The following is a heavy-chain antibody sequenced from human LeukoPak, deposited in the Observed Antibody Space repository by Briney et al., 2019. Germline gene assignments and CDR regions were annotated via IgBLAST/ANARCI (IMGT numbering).Heavy chain of an antibody. CDR2: ISSSGNTT. D-gene: IGHD3-9*01. CDR1: GFTFSDYY. V-gene: IGHV3-11*01. J-gene: IGHJ6*03. Sequence: GGSLRLSCAASGFTFSDYYMSWIRQAPGKGLECVSYISSSGNTTYHADSVKGRFTISRDNAKNSLYLQMNSLRAEDTAVYYCAKDGGEYYDILTGYYPRLYYMDVWGKGTTVTISS. CDR3: AKDGGEYYDILTGYYPRLYYMDV.